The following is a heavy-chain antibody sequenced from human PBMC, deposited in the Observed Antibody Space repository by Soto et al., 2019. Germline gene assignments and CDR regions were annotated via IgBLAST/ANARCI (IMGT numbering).Heavy chain of an antibody. D-gene: IGHD6-13*01. CDR2: IYYSGST. Sequence: SETLSLTCSASGGSISSGGYYWSWIRQHPGKGLEWIGYIYYSGSTYYNPSLKSRVTISVDTSKNQFSLKLSAVTAADTDVYYCARDSSSSFGGAWFDPWGQGTLVTVSS. J-gene: IGHJ5*02. V-gene: IGHV4-31*03. CDR3: ARDSSSSFGGAWFDP. CDR1: GGSISSGGYY.